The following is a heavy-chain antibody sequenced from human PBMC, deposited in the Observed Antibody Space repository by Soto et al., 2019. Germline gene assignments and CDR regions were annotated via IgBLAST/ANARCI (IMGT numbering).Heavy chain of an antibody. CDR3: ASWYYDVLTGYYYDD. CDR2: IIPMIGRT. D-gene: IGHD3-9*01. Sequence: QVQLVQSGAEVKKPGSSVKVSCKASGGTFNNYGMGWVRQATGQGLEWMGGIIPMIGRTNYAQKFQGRLTLTEDAARSTSYVELRSLRSDDTAVYYCASWYYDVLTGYYYDDWGQGTLVTFSS. J-gene: IGHJ4*02. V-gene: IGHV1-69*01. CDR1: GGTFNNYG.